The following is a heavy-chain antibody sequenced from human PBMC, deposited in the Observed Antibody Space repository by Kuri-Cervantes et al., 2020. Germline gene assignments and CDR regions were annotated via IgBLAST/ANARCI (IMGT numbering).Heavy chain of an antibody. D-gene: IGHD3-9*01. CDR2: ISYDGINT. V-gene: IGHV3-30-3*01. J-gene: IGHJ6*02. Sequence: GGSLRLSCAASGFTFSSYAMHWVRQAPGKGLEWVAVISYDGINTYYADSVKGRFTISRDNSKNTLYLQMNSLRAEDTAVYYCAKVGDILTGYKISYYYYGMDVWGQGTTVTVSS. CDR3: AKVGDILTGYKISYYYYGMDV. CDR1: GFTFSSYA.